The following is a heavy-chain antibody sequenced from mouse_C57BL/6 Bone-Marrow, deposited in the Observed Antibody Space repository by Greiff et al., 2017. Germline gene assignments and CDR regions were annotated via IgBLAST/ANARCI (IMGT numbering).Heavy chain of an antibody. CDR1: GFNIKDDY. Sequence: EVKLQESGAELVRPGASVKLSCTASGFNIKDDYMHWVKQRPEQGLEWIGWIDPENGDTEYASKFQGKATITADTSSNTAYLQLSSLTSEDTAVYYCTVVATRGDYWGQGTTLTVSS. J-gene: IGHJ2*01. V-gene: IGHV14-4*01. CDR2: IDPENGDT. CDR3: TVVATRGDY. D-gene: IGHD1-1*01.